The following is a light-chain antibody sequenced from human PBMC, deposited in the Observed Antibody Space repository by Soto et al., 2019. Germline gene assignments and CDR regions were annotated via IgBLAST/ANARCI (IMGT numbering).Light chain of an antibody. V-gene: IGLV2-14*01. CDR1: SSDVGAYNF. CDR2: EVT. J-gene: IGLJ1*01. CDR3: SSYTSSNTHYV. Sequence: QSVLTHPASVSWSPGQSITISCTGSSSDVGAYNFVSWYQHHPGKAPKLILYEVTTRPSGVSSRFSGSKSGNTASLTISGLQADDEANYYCSSYTSSNTHYVFGTGTKVTVL.